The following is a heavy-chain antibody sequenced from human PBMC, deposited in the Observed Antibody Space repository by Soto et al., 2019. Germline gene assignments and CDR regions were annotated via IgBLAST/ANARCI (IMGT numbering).Heavy chain of an antibody. Sequence: QVHLQESGPGLVKPSQTLSLTCTVSGASIRVHTYYWSWVRQLPGKGLESIGHIYNTGSTYYNPCLKGRLTISLDTSKNQFSLKLNSVTAADTAVYYCARDAGGGTGSYYRYFDYWGQGILVTVSS. CDR1: GASIRVHTYY. D-gene: IGHD3-10*01. CDR2: IYNTGST. V-gene: IGHV4-31*03. J-gene: IGHJ4*02. CDR3: ARDAGGGTGSYYRYFDY.